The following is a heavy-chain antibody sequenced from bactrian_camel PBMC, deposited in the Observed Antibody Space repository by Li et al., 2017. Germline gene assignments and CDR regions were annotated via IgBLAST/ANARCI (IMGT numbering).Heavy chain of an antibody. V-gene: IGHV3S1*01. D-gene: IGHD1*01. CDR2: INTNSGYA. J-gene: IGHJ4*01. CDR1: GIDFTTAC. Sequence: HVQLVESGGGSVQAGGSLRLSCVASGIDFTTACLAWFRQRPGKEREGVARINTNSGYADYPSSVKGRFTISRDNNKKTVSLQMDYLKPEDTGMYFCAAGRHNLGLCYLLPERFPHWGQGTQVTVS. CDR3: AAGRHNLGLCYLLPERFPH.